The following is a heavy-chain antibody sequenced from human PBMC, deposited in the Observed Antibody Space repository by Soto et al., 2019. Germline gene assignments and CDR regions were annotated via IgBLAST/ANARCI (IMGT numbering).Heavy chain of an antibody. D-gene: IGHD4-17*01. CDR3: ARDHDGDYYYYGMDV. CDR1: GGTFSSYA. Sequence: SVKVSCKASGGTFSSYAISWVRQAPGQGLEWMGGIIPIFGTANYAQKFQGRVTITADESTSTAYMELSSLRSEDTAVYYCARDHDGDYYYYGMDVWGQGTTVTVSS. V-gene: IGHV1-69*13. CDR2: IIPIFGTA. J-gene: IGHJ6*02.